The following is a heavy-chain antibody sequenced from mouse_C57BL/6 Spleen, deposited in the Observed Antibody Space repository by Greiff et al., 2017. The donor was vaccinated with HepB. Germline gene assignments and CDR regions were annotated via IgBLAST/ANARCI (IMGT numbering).Heavy chain of an antibody. CDR3: AIGFDYGSSYAHFDY. Sequence: EVQRVESGAELVRPGSSVKMSCKTSGYTFTSYGINWVKQRPGQGLEWIGYIYIGNGYTEYNEKFKGKATLTSDTSSSTAYMQLSSLTSEDSAIYFCAIGFDYGSSYAHFDYWGQGTTLTVSS. CDR1: GYTFTSYG. D-gene: IGHD1-1*01. J-gene: IGHJ2*01. V-gene: IGHV1-58*01. CDR2: IYIGNGYT.